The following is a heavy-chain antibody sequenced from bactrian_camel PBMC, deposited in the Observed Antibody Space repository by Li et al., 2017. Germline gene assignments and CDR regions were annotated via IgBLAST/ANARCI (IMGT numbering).Heavy chain of an antibody. D-gene: IGHD6*01. Sequence: DVQLVESGGGSVQAGGSLRLSCAVSVSSANDYCLGWFRQASGKEREGLASTYPSTGNTWYVDSVKGRFILSQDNAKNIVYLQMNSLKTEDNAVHYCATSAYGDSWARAMNYWGKGTQVTVS. V-gene: IGHV3S66*01. CDR2: TYPSTGNT. J-gene: IGHJ7*01. CDR1: VSSANDYC.